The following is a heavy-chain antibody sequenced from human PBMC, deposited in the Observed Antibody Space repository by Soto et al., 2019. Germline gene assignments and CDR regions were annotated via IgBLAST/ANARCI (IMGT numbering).Heavy chain of an antibody. CDR3: AKINVDTAMGLDY. J-gene: IGHJ4*02. D-gene: IGHD5-18*01. CDR1: GFTFSSYA. Sequence: LRLSCAAPGFTFSSYAMSWVRQAPGKGLEWVSAISGSGGSTYYADSVKGRFTISRDNSKNTLYLQMNSLRAEDTAVYYCAKINVDTAMGLDYWGQGTLVTVSS. CDR2: ISGSGGST. V-gene: IGHV3-23*01.